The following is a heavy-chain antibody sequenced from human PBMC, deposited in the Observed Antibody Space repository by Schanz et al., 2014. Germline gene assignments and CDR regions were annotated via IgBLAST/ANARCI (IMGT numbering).Heavy chain of an antibody. D-gene: IGHD3-3*01. J-gene: IGHJ4*02. CDR3: ARDKGGYYPFDY. V-gene: IGHV3-30*04. CDR1: GFTFRAYA. CDR2: VSFDGTTK. Sequence: QAQLVESGGGVVQPGRSLRLSCAASGFTFRAYAMHWVRQAPGKGLEWVALVSFDGTTKYYADSVKGRFTISRDNAKNSLYLQMNSLRAEDTAVYYCARDKGGYYPFDYWGQGTLVTVSS.